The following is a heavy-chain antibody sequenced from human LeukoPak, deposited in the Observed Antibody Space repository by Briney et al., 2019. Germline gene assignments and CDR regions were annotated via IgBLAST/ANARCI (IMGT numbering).Heavy chain of an antibody. CDR3: ARLHRWELPPKDY. Sequence: GGSLRLSCAASGFTFSSYGMHWVRQAPGKGLEWVAFIRYDGSNKYYADSVKGRFTISRDNSKNTLYLQMNSLRAEDTAVYYCARLHRWELPPKDYWGQGTLVTVSS. J-gene: IGHJ4*02. V-gene: IGHV3-30*02. CDR1: GFTFSSYG. CDR2: IRYDGSNK. D-gene: IGHD1-26*01.